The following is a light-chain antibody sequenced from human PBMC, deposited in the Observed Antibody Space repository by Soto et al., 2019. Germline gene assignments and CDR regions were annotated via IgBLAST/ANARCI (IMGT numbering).Light chain of an antibody. J-gene: IGKJ1*01. CDR3: QQYYSYPRT. Sequence: DIQITQSPSTLSASVGDRVTITCRASQSISSYLNWYQQKPGKAPKLLIYAASTLQSWVPSRFSGSGSGTDFTLASSCLQSEDFATYYCQQYYSYPRTFGQGTKVDIK. V-gene: IGKV1-39*01. CDR1: QSISSY. CDR2: AAS.